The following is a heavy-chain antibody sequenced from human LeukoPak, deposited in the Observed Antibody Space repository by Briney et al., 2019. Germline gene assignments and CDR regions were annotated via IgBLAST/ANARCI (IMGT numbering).Heavy chain of an antibody. CDR1: GGSISSYY. CDR2: IYYSGSI. CDR3: ARDDRAAAGALGY. Sequence: PSETLSLTCTVSGGSISSYYWSWIRQPPGKGLEWIGYIYYSGSINYNPSLKSRVTISVDTSKNQFSLKLSSVTAADTAVYYCARDDRAAAGALGYWGQGTLVTVAS. D-gene: IGHD6-13*01. J-gene: IGHJ4*02. V-gene: IGHV4-59*01.